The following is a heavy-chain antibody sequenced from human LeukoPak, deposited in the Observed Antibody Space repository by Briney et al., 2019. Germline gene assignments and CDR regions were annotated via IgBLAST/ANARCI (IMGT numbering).Heavy chain of an antibody. CDR3: ARVVYSSGPKPSPGHYYYYYYMDV. Sequence: PGGSLRLSCAASGFTFSSYSMNWVRQAPGKGLEWVSSISSSSSYIYYADSVKGRFTISRDNAKNSLYLQMNSLRAEDTAVYYCARVVYSSGPKPSPGHYYYYYYMDVWGKGTTVTVSS. V-gene: IGHV3-21*01. D-gene: IGHD6-19*01. CDR2: ISSSSSYI. J-gene: IGHJ6*03. CDR1: GFTFSSYS.